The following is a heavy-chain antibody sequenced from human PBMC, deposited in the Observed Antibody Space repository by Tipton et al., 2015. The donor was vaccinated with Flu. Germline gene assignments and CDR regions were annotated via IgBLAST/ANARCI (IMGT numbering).Heavy chain of an antibody. V-gene: IGHV4-61*02. J-gene: IGHJ5*01. CDR1: GDSISSGNDF. Sequence: TLSLTCTVSGDSISSGNDFWSWTRQPAGKGLEWIGRVHSNGGTNYKPSLKSRVTISADTSRNHFSLKLTSVTAADTAVYYCARRDFSNYVSDPKNWFDSWGHGTLVTVSS. CDR3: ARRDFSNYVSDPKNWFDS. CDR2: VHSNGGT. D-gene: IGHD3-10*01.